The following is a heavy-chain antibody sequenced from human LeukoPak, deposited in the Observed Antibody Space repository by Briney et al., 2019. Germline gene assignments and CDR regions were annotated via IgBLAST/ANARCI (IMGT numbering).Heavy chain of an antibody. D-gene: IGHD3-22*01. CDR1: GGSIGNNNYY. Sequence: SETLSLTCSVSGGSIGNNNYYWGWIRQPPGKGLEWIGSIYYSGGTYFNPSLKSRLTMSVDRSKNQFSLKLSSVTAADTAVYYCARHKDYDSTAYYRSFDHWGQGTLVTVSS. CDR3: ARHKDYDSTAYYRSFDH. CDR2: IYYSGGT. J-gene: IGHJ4*02. V-gene: IGHV4-39*01.